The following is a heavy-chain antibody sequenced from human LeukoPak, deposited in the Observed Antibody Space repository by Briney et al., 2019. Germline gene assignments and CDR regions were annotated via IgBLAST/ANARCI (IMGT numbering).Heavy chain of an antibody. V-gene: IGHV3-15*01. J-gene: IGHJ4*02. CDR3: TTDQSHRGYDPGYFDY. CDR1: GFTFSNAW. CDR2: IKSKTDGGTT. Sequence: PGGSLRLSCAASGFTFSNAWMSWVRQAPGKELEWVGRIKSKTDGGTTDYAAPVKGRFTISRDDSKSTLYLQMNSLKTEDTAVYYCTTDQSHRGYDPGYFDYWGQGILVTVSS. D-gene: IGHD5-12*01.